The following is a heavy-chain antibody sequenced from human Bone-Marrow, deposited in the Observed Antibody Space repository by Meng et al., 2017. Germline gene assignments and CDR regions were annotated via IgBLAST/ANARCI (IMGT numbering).Heavy chain of an antibody. V-gene: IGHV1-8*01. Sequence: ASVKVSCKASGYTFTSYDINWVRQATGQGLEWMGWMNPNSGNTGHAQKFQGRVTMTRNTSISTAYMELSSLRSEDTAGYYCARGVLLELGKMGWGQGTLVTVSS. CDR2: MNPNSGNT. CDR3: ARGVLLELGKMG. J-gene: IGHJ4*02. CDR1: GYTFTSYD. D-gene: IGHD7-27*01.